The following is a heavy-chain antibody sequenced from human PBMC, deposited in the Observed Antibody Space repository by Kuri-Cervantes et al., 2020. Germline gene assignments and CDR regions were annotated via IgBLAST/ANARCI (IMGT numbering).Heavy chain of an antibody. Sequence: GGSLRLSCAASGFTVSSNYMSWVRQAPGKGLGWVSVIYSGGSTYYADSVKVRFTISRDNSKNTLYLQMNRLRAEDTAVYYCEMYSSGWFLGFDYWGQGTLVTVSS. CDR1: GFTVSSNY. CDR3: EMYSSGWFLGFDY. CDR2: IYSGGST. D-gene: IGHD6-19*01. V-gene: IGHV3-53*01. J-gene: IGHJ4*02.